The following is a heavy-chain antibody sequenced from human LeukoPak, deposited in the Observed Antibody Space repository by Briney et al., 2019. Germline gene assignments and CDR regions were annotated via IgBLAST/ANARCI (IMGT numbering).Heavy chain of an antibody. Sequence: GRSLRLSCAASGFTFSSYSMNWVRQSPGKGLEWVSSISSSSTDRDYANSAKGRFTISRDNAKNSLYLQMNSLRAEDTAVYYCARAQGGYSYGLYYYYGLDVWGQGTTVTVSS. CDR1: GFTFSSYS. CDR2: ISSSSTDR. V-gene: IGHV3-21*01. CDR3: ARAQGGYSYGLYYYYGLDV. D-gene: IGHD5-18*01. J-gene: IGHJ6*02.